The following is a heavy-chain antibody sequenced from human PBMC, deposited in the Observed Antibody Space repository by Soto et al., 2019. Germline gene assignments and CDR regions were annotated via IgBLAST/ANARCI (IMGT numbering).Heavy chain of an antibody. CDR2: ISSSSSTI. V-gene: IGHV3-48*01. J-gene: IGHJ3*02. CDR3: ARDYDILTGPDAFDI. CDR1: GFSFSNYA. Sequence: PGGSLRLSCAASGFSFSNYAMNWVRQAPGKGLEWVSYISSSSSTIYYADSVKGRFTISRDNAKNSLYLQMNSLRAEDTAVYYCARDYDILTGPDAFDIWGQGTMVTVSS. D-gene: IGHD3-9*01.